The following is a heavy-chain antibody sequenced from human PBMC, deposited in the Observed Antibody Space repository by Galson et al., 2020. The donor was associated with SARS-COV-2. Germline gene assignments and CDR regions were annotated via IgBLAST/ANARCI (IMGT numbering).Heavy chain of an antibody. Sequence: GGSLKISCAASGFTFSIHAMHWVRQAPGKGLEWVAQIFFDGSDKYYGDSVKGRFTISRDSSKNTVYLQMNNLRADDTAVYYCARDGQTSSGWAFDYWGQGTLVTVSS. D-gene: IGHD6-19*01. CDR1: GFTFSIHA. CDR2: IFFDGSDK. J-gene: IGHJ4*02. V-gene: IGHV3-33*01. CDR3: ARDGQTSSGWAFDY.